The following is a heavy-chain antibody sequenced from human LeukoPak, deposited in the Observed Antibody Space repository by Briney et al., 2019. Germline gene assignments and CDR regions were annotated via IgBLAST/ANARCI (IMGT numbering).Heavy chain of an antibody. CDR1: GFTFSSYG. CDR3: ARDEGLSAFDY. J-gene: IGHJ4*02. CDR2: IWYDGSNK. V-gene: IGHV3-33*01. Sequence: GGSLRLSCAASGFTFSSYGMHWVRQAPGKGLEWVAVIWYDGSNKYYADSVKGRFTISRDNSRNTLYLQMNSLRAEDTAVYYCARDEGLSAFDYWGQGTLVTVSS.